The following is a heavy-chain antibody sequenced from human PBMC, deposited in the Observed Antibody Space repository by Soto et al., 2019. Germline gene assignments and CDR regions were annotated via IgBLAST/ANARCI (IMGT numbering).Heavy chain of an antibody. D-gene: IGHD3-16*01. V-gene: IGHV3-23*01. CDR3: AKDRRAGGNSAFYFDF. J-gene: IGHJ4*02. Sequence: GGSLRLSCAASGFKFSNYAMSWVRQAPGKGLEWVSLISATGGGTYYADSVKGRFTISRDNSHNTLYLQVHSLTAEDTAVYYCAKDRRAGGNSAFYFDFWGQGAQVTVPS. CDR1: GFKFSNYA. CDR2: ISATGGGT.